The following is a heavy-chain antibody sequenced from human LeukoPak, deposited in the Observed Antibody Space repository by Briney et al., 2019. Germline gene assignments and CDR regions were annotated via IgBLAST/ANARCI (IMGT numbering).Heavy chain of an antibody. V-gene: IGHV3-48*01. Sequence: PGGSLRLSCAVSGFTFSSYSMNWVRQAPGKGLEWLSYISSNIDTTYYADSVRGRFTISRDNAKNSLYLQMNSLRAEDTAVYYCARKRGHGAFDIWGQGTMVTVSP. J-gene: IGHJ3*02. CDR1: GFTFSSYS. CDR2: ISSNIDTT. CDR3: ARKRGHGAFDI. D-gene: IGHD5-24*01.